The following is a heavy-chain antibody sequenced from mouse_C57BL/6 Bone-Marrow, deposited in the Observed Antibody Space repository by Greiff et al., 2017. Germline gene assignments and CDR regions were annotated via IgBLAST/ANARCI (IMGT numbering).Heavy chain of an antibody. CDR2: ISSGGDYI. Sequence: EVNVVESGEGLVKPGGSLKLSCAASGFTFSSYAMSWVRQTPEKRLEWVAYISSGGDYIYYADTVKGRFTISRDNARNTLYLQMSSLKSEDTAMYYCTRVGYYGSSYPSYFDVWGTGTTVTVSS. D-gene: IGHD1-1*01. CDR3: TRVGYYGSSYPSYFDV. J-gene: IGHJ1*03. CDR1: GFTFSSYA. V-gene: IGHV5-9-1*02.